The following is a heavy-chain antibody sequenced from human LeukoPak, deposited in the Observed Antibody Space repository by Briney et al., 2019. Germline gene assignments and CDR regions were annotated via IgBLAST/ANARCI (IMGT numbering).Heavy chain of an antibody. D-gene: IGHD2-21*02. J-gene: IGHJ6*04. Sequence: SGGSLRLSCAASGFTVSNNYMTWVRQAPGKGLERVSIIYNDGSTFYADSVKGRFTLSRDNSNNTVYLQINNLGAGDTAVYYCARDLVCGGDCDLVDEYVWGKGTTVTVSS. CDR2: IYNDGST. CDR3: ARDLVCGGDCDLVDEYV. V-gene: IGHV3-53*01. CDR1: GFTVSNNY.